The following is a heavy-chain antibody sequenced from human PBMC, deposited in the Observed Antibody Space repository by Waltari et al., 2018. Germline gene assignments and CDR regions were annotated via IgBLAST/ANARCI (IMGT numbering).Heavy chain of an antibody. D-gene: IGHD3-9*01. V-gene: IGHV3-48*03. Sequence: EVQLVESGVCLVQPGGSLRLSCAASGFTFSSYEMNWVRQAPGKGLEWVSYISSSGSTIYYADSVKGRFTISRDNAKNSLYLQMNSLRAEDTAVYYCAREKGREYDILTGYSRNRDAFDIWGQGTMVTVSS. CDR1: GFTFSSYE. CDR2: ISSSGSTI. CDR3: AREKGREYDILTGYSRNRDAFDI. J-gene: IGHJ3*02.